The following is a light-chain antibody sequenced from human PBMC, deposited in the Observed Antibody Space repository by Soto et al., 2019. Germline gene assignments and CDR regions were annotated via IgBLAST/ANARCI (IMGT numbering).Light chain of an antibody. Sequence: QSVLSQPPSVSAAPGQRVTISCSGSTSNIGKYYVSWYQQVPGTAPRRLIYDNNQRPSGIPDRFSGSKSGTSATLAITGLQTGDEADYYCATWDGGLTPQGVFGTGTKLTVL. CDR2: DNN. CDR1: TSNIGKYY. J-gene: IGLJ1*01. V-gene: IGLV1-51*01. CDR3: ATWDGGLTPQGV.